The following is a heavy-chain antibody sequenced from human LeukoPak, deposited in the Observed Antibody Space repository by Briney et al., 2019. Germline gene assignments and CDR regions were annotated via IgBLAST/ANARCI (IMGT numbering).Heavy chain of an antibody. CDR3: ARGRGSGHKENWFDP. CDR2: MNPNSGNT. V-gene: IGHV1-8*01. J-gene: IGHJ5*02. Sequence: SVKVSCTASGYTFTTYDINTVRQATGQGLKWLRWMNPNSGNTGCAQKFQGRVTMTRNTSITTAYMELSSLRSEDTAVYYCARGRGSGHKENWFDPWGQGTLVTVSS. D-gene: IGHD6-19*01. CDR1: GYTFTTYD.